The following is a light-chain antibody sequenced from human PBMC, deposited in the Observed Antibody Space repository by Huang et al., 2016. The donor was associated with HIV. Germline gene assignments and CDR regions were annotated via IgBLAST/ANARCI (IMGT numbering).Light chain of an antibody. Sequence: DIVMTQSPDSFAVCLGESNTINCKYSQSVLSGNNKNYSARFQQKSGQPPKLLIYCASTRESGVPDRFTGSGSRTDFTLTINILQPEDVVVYYCQQYCNPPVTFGPGTKVHVK. CDR3: QQYCNPPVT. CDR2: CAS. V-gene: IGKV4-1*01. J-gene: IGKJ3*01. CDR1: QSVLSGNNKNY.